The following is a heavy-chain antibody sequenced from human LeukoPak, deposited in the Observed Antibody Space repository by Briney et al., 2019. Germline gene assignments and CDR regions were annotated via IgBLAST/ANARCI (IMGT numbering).Heavy chain of an antibody. CDR3: ARKTTSIAVAGFDY. Sequence: NSGGSLRLSCAASGFTFSDYYMSWIRQAPGKGLEWVSYISSSSSYTNYADSVKGRFTISRDNAKNSLYLQMNSLRAEDTAVYYCARKTTSIAVAGFDYWGQGTLVTVSS. J-gene: IGHJ4*02. CDR1: GFTFSDYY. CDR2: ISSSSSYT. V-gene: IGHV3-11*03. D-gene: IGHD6-19*01.